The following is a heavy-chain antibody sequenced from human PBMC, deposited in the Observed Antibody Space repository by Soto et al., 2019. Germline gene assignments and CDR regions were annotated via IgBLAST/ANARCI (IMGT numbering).Heavy chain of an antibody. Sequence: EVQLVESGGVLVQPGGSLRVSCAASGFTFSTSWMNWVRQAPGKGLAWVANINGDGSEEYYVDSVRGRFTISRDNVKNSLFLQRNSLRAEDTAVYYGAAGFPPDYWGQGTLVTVSS. J-gene: IGHJ4*02. CDR2: INGDGSEE. CDR1: GFTFSTSW. CDR3: AAGFPPDY. V-gene: IGHV3-7*01. D-gene: IGHD3-10*01.